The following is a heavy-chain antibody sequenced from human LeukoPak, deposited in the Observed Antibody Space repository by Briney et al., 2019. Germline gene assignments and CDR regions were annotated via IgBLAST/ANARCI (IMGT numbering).Heavy chain of an antibody. J-gene: IGHJ4*02. CDR2: IGTAGDT. CDR1: GFTFSNYD. D-gene: IGHD3-10*01. V-gene: IGHV3-13*04. Sequence: GGSLRLSCAASGFTFSNYDMHWVRQATGKGLEWVSGIGTAGDTYYPGSVKGRFTISRENAKNSLYLQMNSLRAGDTAVYYCARAAITMIRVVVTGGLDYWGQGTLVTVSS. CDR3: ARAAITMIRVVVTGGLDY.